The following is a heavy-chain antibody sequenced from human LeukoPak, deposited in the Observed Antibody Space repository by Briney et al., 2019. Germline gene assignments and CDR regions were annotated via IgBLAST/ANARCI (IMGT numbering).Heavy chain of an antibody. J-gene: IGHJ3*02. CDR2: IYYSGST. Sequence: PSETLSLTCTVSGDSINSYYWSWIRQPPGKGLEWIGHIYYSGSTNYNPSLKSRVTISVDSSKNQFSLKLSSVTAADTAVYYCARAVTMDAFDIWGQGTMVTVSS. V-gene: IGHV4-59*08. CDR1: GDSINSYY. CDR3: ARAVTMDAFDI. D-gene: IGHD3-10*01.